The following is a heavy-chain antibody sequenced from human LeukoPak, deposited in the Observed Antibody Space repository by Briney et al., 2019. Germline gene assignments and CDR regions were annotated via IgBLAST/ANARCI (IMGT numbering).Heavy chain of an antibody. CDR3: ARLVRETATGYWYFDL. J-gene: IGHJ2*01. D-gene: IGHD5-18*01. CDR2: IYTGGGT. Sequence: PSQTLSLTCTVSGCSISSYYWSWIRQPAGKGLEWIGRIYTGGGTNYNPSPKSRGTISVDTSKKQFSLKLNSMTAADTAVYYCARLVRETATGYWYFDLWGRGTLVTVSS. V-gene: IGHV4-4*07. CDR1: GCSISSYY.